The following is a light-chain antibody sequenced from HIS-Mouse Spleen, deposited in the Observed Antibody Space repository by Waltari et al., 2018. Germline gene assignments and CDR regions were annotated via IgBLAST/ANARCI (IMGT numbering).Light chain of an antibody. CDR2: EDS. CDR1: ALPNKS. J-gene: IGLJ2*01. CDR3: YSTDSSGNHRV. V-gene: IGLV3-10*01. Sequence: SYELTQPPSVSVSPGQTARITCSRDALPNKSAYWYQQKSGQAPVLVIYEDSKRPSGIPERFSGSSSGTMATLTISGAQVEDEADYYCYSTDSSGNHRVFGGGTKLTVL.